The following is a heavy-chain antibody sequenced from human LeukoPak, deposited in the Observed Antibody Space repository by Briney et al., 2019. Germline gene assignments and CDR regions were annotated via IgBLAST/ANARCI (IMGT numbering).Heavy chain of an antibody. V-gene: IGHV3-74*01. CDR3: ARDDYGDYYFDY. CDR1: GFTFSNYW. J-gene: IGHJ4*02. Sequence: GRSLRLSCVASGFTFSNYWMLWVRQAPGKGLMWVSLISTDGKSTRYAESVKGRFTVSRDNAKNTLYLQMNSLRAEDTAVYYCARDDYGDYYFDYWGQGTLVTVSS. D-gene: IGHD4-17*01. CDR2: ISTDGKST.